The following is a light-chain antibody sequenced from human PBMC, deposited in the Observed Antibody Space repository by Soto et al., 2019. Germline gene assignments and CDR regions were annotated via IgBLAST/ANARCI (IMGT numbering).Light chain of an antibody. CDR2: DAT. J-gene: IGKJ5*01. CDR3: QQYEAFPIT. V-gene: IGKV1-33*01. Sequence: DIQMTQSPSSLSASVGDRVTITCKASQDIRGYLNWYQQKPGKPPKLLIYDATNFETGVSKRFCGSRFGTHFTLTILSLQPDDIGTFYCQQYEAFPITFGHGTRVDIK. CDR1: QDIRGY.